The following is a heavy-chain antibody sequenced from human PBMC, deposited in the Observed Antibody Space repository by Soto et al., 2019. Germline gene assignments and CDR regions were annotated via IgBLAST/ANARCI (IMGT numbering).Heavy chain of an antibody. CDR1: GFAFSSSG. CDR3: ARGVQGSVSYNWFFDL. D-gene: IGHD6-19*01. CDR2: IGRGGYS. Sequence: EVLLVESGGGLEQPGGSLRLSCAASGFAFSSSGFHWVRQAPGKGLEWVSAIGRGGYSYYPDYVKGRFTIFRENDNNSLYLQMNILRAEDTALYYCARGVQGSVSYNWFFDLGGRGTLVTVSS. J-gene: IGHJ2*01. V-gene: IGHV3-13*01.